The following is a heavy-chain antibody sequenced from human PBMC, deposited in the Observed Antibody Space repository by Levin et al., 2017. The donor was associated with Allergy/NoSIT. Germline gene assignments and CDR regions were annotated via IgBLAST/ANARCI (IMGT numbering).Heavy chain of an antibody. D-gene: IGHD3-9*01. CDR2: ISGSGGST. V-gene: IGHV3-23*01. CDR1: GFTFSSYA. CDR3: AKDLYILTGYYMVGGMDV. J-gene: IGHJ6*02. Sequence: PGESLKISCAASGFTFSSYAMSWVRQAPGKGLEWVSAISGSGGSTYYADSVKGRFTISRDNSKNTLYLQMNSLRAEDTAVYYCAKDLYILTGYYMVGGMDVWGQGTTVTVSS.